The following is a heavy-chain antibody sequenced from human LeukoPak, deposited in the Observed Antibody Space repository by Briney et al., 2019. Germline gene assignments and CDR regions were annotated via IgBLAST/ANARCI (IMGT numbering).Heavy chain of an antibody. J-gene: IGHJ4*03. CDR2: IYYSGST. V-gene: IGHV4-59*01. CDR1: GGSISSYC. CDR3: ARGAGWYYFDF. Sequence: SERLSLICTVSGGSISSYCWSWVRQPPGKGLEWVGYIYYSGSTNYNPSLKSRVTISVDTSKNPVSLNLSSVTAADTAVYYCARGAGWYYFDFSGHGTLVTVSS. D-gene: IGHD6-19*01.